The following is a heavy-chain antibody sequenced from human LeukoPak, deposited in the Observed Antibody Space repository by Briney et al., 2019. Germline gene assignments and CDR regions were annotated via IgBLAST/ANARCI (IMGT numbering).Heavy chain of an antibody. CDR3: ARDKATVTTTYFDY. V-gene: IGHV1-2*02. D-gene: IGHD4-17*01. CDR1: GYTFTGYY. CDR2: INCNSGGT. Sequence: ASVKVSCTASGYTFTGYYLHWVRQAPGQGLVWMGWINCNSGGTNYTQKFQGRGTMTRDTSISTVYMELSRLIFDDTAVYYCARDKATVTTTYFDYWGQGTQVTVSS. J-gene: IGHJ4*02.